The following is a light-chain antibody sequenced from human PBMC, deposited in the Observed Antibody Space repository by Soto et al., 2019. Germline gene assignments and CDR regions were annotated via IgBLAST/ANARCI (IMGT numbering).Light chain of an antibody. V-gene: IGKV3-11*01. CDR2: DAS. CDR1: QSVSSY. Sequence: EIVLTQSPATLSLSPGERATLSCRASQSVSSYLAWDQQKPGQAPRLLIYDASNRATGIPARFSGSGSGTDFPLTISSLAPEDLAVYYCQQRSNSRFTFGPGTKVDIK. J-gene: IGKJ3*01. CDR3: QQRSNSRFT.